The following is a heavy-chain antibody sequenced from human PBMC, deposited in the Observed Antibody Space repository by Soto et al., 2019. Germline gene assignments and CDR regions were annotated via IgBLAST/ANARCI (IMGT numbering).Heavy chain of an antibody. V-gene: IGHV2-5*02. CDR2: IYWDDDK. Sequence: QITLKESGPTLVKPTRTLTLTCTFSGFSLTTRGVGVGWIRQPPGKALECLALIYWDDDKRYSPSLQSRLSTTKDTSKNQVVLTMTNVDPVDTATYYCAHIPNYYQYAWFDPWGQGTLVSVFS. CDR1: GFSLTTRGVG. CDR3: AHIPNYYQYAWFDP. D-gene: IGHD3-16*01. J-gene: IGHJ5*02.